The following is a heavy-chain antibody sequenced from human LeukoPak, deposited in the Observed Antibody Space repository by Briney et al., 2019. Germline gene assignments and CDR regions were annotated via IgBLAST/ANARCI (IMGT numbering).Heavy chain of an antibody. V-gene: IGHV3-48*01. D-gene: IGHD3-10*01. J-gene: IGHJ6*03. CDR2: ISSSSSTI. CDR1: GFTFSSYR. CDR3: ARDHPPHVLWFGPMDV. Sequence: PGGSLRLSCAASGFTFSSYRMNWVRQAPGKGLEWVSHISSSSSTIYYADSVKGRFTISRDNSKNTLYLQMNSLRAEDTAVYYCARDHPPHVLWFGPMDVWGKGTTVTVSS.